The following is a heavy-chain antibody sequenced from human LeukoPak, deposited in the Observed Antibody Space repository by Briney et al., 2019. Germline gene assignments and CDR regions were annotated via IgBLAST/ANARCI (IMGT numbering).Heavy chain of an antibody. V-gene: IGHV3-30*03. CDR3: AGDIARLVYAFDI. D-gene: IGHD2-15*01. J-gene: IGHJ3*02. Sequence: PGGSLRLSCAASGFTFSSYGMHWVRQAPGKGLEWVAVVSYDGSNKYYADSVKGRFTISRDNSKNTLYLQMNSLRAGDTAVYYCAGDIARLVYAFDIWSQGTMVTVSS. CDR1: GFTFSSYG. CDR2: VSYDGSNK.